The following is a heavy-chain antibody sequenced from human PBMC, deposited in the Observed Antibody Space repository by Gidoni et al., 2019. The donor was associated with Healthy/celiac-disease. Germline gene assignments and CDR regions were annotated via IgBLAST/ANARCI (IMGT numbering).Heavy chain of an antibody. V-gene: IGHV1-2*02. CDR2: INPNSGGT. D-gene: IGHD2-2*02. J-gene: IGHJ6*03. CDR3: ARLPYCSSTSCYILGGGYYYMDV. Sequence: GLEWMGWINPNSGGTNYAQKFQGRVTMTRDTSISTAYMELSRLRSDDTAVYYCARLPYCSSTSCYILGGGYYYMDVWGKGTTVTVSS.